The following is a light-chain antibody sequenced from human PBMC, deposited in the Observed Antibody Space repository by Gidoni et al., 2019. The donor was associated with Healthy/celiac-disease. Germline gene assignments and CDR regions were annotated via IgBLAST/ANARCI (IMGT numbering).Light chain of an antibody. J-gene: IGKJ3*01. CDR1: QGISDY. Sequence: DSQITQAPSSLSASVGDRVTNTRLQSQGISDYLAWFQQKPGTAPKSLIYAASSFQSGVASQFSGSGSGTDFTLTISSLQHEYSASYYCQQYNSYPFTFGPGTKVDIK. CDR3: QQYNSYPFT. V-gene: IGKV1-16*02. CDR2: AAS.